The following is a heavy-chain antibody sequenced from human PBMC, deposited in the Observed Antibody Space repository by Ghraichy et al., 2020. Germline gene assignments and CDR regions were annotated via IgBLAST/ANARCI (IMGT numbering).Heavy chain of an antibody. CDR1: GGSISSSNW. CDR3: ARDYSITMVRGVRAVRGGGGMDV. V-gene: IGHV4-4*02. D-gene: IGHD3-10*01. CDR2: IYHSGST. J-gene: IGHJ6*02. Sequence: SETLSLTCAVSGGSISSSNWWSWVRQPPGKGLEWIGEIYHSGSTNYNPSLKSRVTISVDKSKNQFSLKLSSVTAADTAVYYCARDYSITMVRGVRAVRGGGGMDVWGQGTTVTVSS.